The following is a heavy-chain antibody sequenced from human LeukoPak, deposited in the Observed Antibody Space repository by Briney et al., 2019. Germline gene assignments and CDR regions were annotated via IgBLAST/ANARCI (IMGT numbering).Heavy chain of an antibody. CDR3: ARDLPRWETFDP. J-gene: IGHJ5*02. D-gene: IGHD1-26*01. Sequence: PSETLSLTCTVSGGSISSGGYYWSWIRQHPGKGLEWIVYIYYSGSTYYNPSLKSRVTMSVDTSKNQFSLKLSSVTAADTAVYYCARDLPRWETFDPWGQGTLVTVSS. CDR1: GGSISSGGYY. CDR2: IYYSGST. V-gene: IGHV4-31*03.